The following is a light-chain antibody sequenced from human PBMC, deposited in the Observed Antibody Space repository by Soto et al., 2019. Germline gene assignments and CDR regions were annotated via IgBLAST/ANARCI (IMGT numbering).Light chain of an antibody. Sequence: DIVMAQSPDSLAVYLGERATISCKSSQSVLYSANSKNYLAWYQQKPGQPPKLLIYWASTRELGVPDRFSGSGSGTDFTLTISSLQAEDVALYYCQQYYSAPFTFGPGTKVDI. J-gene: IGKJ3*01. CDR1: QSVLYSANSKNY. CDR2: WAS. CDR3: QQYYSAPFT. V-gene: IGKV4-1*01.